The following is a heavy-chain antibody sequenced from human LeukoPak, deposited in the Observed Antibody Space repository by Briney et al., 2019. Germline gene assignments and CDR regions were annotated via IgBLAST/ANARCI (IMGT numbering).Heavy chain of an antibody. CDR2: INPNSGGT. CDR1: GYTFTGYY. Sequence: GASVKVSCKASGYTFTGYYMHWVRQAPGQGLEWMGRINPNSGGTNYAQKFQGRVTMTGDTSISTAYMELSRLRSDGTAVYYCARDRRIVVVVAATPRNYYYGMDVWGQGTTVTVSS. J-gene: IGHJ6*02. V-gene: IGHV1-2*06. CDR3: ARDRRIVVVVAATPRNYYYGMDV. D-gene: IGHD2-15*01.